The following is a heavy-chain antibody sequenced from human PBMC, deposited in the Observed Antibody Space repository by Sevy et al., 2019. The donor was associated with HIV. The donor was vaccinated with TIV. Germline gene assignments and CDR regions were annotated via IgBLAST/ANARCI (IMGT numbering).Heavy chain of an antibody. J-gene: IGHJ4*01. CDR3: TTLDDYDSSGPDY. Sequence: GGSLRLSCAASGFTFSNAWMSWVRQAPGKGLEWVGRIKSKTDGGTTYYAAPVKGRFTISRDDSKNTLYLQMNSLKTEDTAVYYCTTLDDYDSSGPDYWGHGTLVTVSS. V-gene: IGHV3-15*01. CDR2: IKSKTDGGTT. CDR1: GFTFSNAW. D-gene: IGHD3-22*01.